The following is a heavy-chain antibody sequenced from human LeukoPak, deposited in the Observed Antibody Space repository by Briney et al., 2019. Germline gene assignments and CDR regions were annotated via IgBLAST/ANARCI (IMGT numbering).Heavy chain of an antibody. Sequence: SETLSLTCTVSGGSIGGHYWSWIRQPPGKGLEWIGYIYYSGSTNYNPSLKSRVTISVDTSKNQFSLKLSSVTAADTAVYYCAGHLRIWGQGTLVTVSS. J-gene: IGHJ4*02. CDR3: AGHLRI. CDR2: IYYSGST. CDR1: GGSIGGHY. V-gene: IGHV4-59*11.